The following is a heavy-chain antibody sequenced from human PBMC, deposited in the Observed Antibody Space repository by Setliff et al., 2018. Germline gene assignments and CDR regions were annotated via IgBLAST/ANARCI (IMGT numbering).Heavy chain of an antibody. V-gene: IGHV1-18*01. CDR2: ISPVYGIA. CDR1: GYAFITFG. CDR3: VRGPGPSVVVAIPFDH. Sequence: SVKVSCKTSGYAFITFGMSWVRQAPGQGPEWMGWISPVYGIANYARKFQGRVTMTADTSTTTAYLELTSLRYDDTAVYYCVRGPGPSVVVAIPFDHWGQGSLVTV. D-gene: IGHD3-22*01. J-gene: IGHJ4*02.